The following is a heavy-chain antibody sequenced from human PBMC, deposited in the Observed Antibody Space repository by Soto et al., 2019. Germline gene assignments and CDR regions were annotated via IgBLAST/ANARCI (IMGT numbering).Heavy chain of an antibody. CDR2: MYNTGST. Sequence: SETLSLTCTVSGGSISGYYWSWIRQPPGKGLEWIGYMYNTGSTVYNPSNKSRITISVDTSKNQFSLKLNSVTAADTAVYYCARDLWGYCGTDCYPLDVWGQGTTVTVS. V-gene: IGHV4-59*01. CDR1: GGSISGYY. J-gene: IGHJ6*02. CDR3: ARDLWGYCGTDCYPLDV. D-gene: IGHD2-21*02.